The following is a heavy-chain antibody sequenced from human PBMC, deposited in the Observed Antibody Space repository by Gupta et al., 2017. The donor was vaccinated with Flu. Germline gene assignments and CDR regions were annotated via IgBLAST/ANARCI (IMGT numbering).Heavy chain of an antibody. D-gene: IGHD1-14*01. V-gene: IGHV3-9*01. CDR1: GFDFRDYA. Sequence: EVQLVESGGGLAQPGGSLRLSCAASGFDFRDYAMNWVRQVPGQGLEGVAGIIWTRWSVGDADSVKGRFTIARDKAEKSVDLQMNGLRGEATAFYYCAKTRDITDDSDRYDGDFDYWGRGSLVTVST. J-gene: IGHJ4*02. CDR2: IIWTRWSV. CDR3: AKTRDITDDSDRYDGDFDY.